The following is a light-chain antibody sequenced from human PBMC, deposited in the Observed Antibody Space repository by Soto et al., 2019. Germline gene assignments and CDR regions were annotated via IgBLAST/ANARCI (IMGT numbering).Light chain of an antibody. CDR1: QSIGSY. J-gene: IGKJ2*01. CDR2: AAS. CDR3: QQSYSAPYT. V-gene: IGKV1-39*01. Sequence: DIQMTQSPSSLSTSVGDRVTITCRASQSIGSYLNCYQKKPGKAPKLLIYAASSLQSGVPLRFSGSGSGTDFTLTISSLQPEDFATYFCQQSYSAPYTFGQGTKLEIK.